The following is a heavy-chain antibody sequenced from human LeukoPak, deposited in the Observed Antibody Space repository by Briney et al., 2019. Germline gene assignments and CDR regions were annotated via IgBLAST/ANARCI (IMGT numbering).Heavy chain of an antibody. D-gene: IGHD6-19*01. CDR2: ISAYNGNT. CDR3: AREVDSSGWLTDAFDI. Sequence: GASVKVSCKASGYTFTSFGISWVRQAPGQGLEWMGWISAYNGNTNYAQKLQGRVTMTTDTSTSTAYMELRSLRSDDTAVYYCAREVDSSGWLTDAFDIWGQGTMVTVSS. CDR1: GYTFTSFG. J-gene: IGHJ3*02. V-gene: IGHV1-18*01.